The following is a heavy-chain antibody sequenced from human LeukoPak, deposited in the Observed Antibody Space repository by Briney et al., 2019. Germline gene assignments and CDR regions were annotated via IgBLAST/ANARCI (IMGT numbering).Heavy chain of an antibody. CDR1: GGSFSGYY. J-gene: IGHJ6*03. CDR3: ARVPGLGRYYYYCYMDV. CDR2: INHSGSA. V-gene: IGHV4-34*01. Sequence: PSETLSLTCAVYGGSFSGYYWSWIRQPPGKGLEWIGEINHSGSANYNPSLKSRVTISVDTSKNQFSLKLSSVTAADTAVYYCARVPGLGRYYYYCYMDVWGKGTTVTVSS.